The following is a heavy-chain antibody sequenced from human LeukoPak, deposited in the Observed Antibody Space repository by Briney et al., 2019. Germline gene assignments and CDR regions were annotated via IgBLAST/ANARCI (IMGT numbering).Heavy chain of an antibody. D-gene: IGHD2-2*01. V-gene: IGHV1-18*01. CDR1: GYTFTSYG. Sequence: ASVKVSCKASGYTFTSYGISWVRQAPGQGLEWMGWISAYNGNTNYAQKLQGRVTMTTDTSTSTAYMELRSLRSDDTAVYYCARAPCVNIVVVPAASGNWFDPWGQGTLVTVSS. CDR2: ISAYNGNT. J-gene: IGHJ5*02. CDR3: ARAPCVNIVVVPAASGNWFDP.